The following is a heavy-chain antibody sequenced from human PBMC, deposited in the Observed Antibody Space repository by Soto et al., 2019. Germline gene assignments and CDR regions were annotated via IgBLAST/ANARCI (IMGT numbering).Heavy chain of an antibody. CDR2: ISYDGSNK. V-gene: IGHV3-30*18. CDR3: AKDGEGSYYYDSSGYYPDY. D-gene: IGHD3-22*01. CDR1: GFTFSSYG. Sequence: GGSVRLSCAASGFTFSSYGMHWVRQAPGKGLEWVAVISYDGSNKYYADSVKGRFTISRDNSKNTLYLQMNSLRAEDTAVYYCAKDGEGSYYYDSSGYYPDYWGQGTLVTVSS. J-gene: IGHJ4*02.